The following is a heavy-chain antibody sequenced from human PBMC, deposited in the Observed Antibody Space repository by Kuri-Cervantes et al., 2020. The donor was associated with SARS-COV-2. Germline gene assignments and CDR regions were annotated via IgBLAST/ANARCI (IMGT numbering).Heavy chain of an antibody. Sequence: LSLTCAASGFTFSGHWIHWVRQAPGKGLVWVSRINPDGSYTNNADSVKGRFTLFSDNAKNLLFLQMNSLRAEDTAVYYCVRDGDHWNFDYWGQGTLVTVSS. CDR3: VRDGDHWNFDY. J-gene: IGHJ4*02. D-gene: IGHD1-1*01. V-gene: IGHV3-74*01. CDR2: INPDGSYT. CDR1: GFTFSGHW.